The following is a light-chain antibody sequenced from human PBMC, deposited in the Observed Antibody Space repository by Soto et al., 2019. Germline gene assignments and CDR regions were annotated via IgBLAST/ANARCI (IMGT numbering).Light chain of an antibody. V-gene: IGLV1-47*01. Sequence: QAVVNQPPSASGTPGQTVTITWYGSSSNIGREYVLWYQQLPGTAPRLLIYRDIQRPSGGPDRFSGSKSCSSGSLEVSALRSADEAVYDCATWDGSLRGVVFGGVTKLTVL. J-gene: IGLJ2*01. CDR3: ATWDGSLRGVV. CDR2: RDI. CDR1: SSNIGREY.